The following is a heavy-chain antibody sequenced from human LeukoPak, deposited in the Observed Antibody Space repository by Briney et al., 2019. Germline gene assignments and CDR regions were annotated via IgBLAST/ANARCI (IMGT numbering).Heavy chain of an antibody. V-gene: IGHV1-69*05. J-gene: IGHJ4*02. CDR3: ASCRSWLRPFDY. D-gene: IGHD3-22*01. Sequence: GASVTVSCKASGGTFSSYAISWVRPAPRQGLEWMGRIIPIFGTAHYAQKFQGRVTITTDGSTNPAYMELSRLRSDDTAVYYCASCRSWLRPFDYWGQGNLVTVSS. CDR1: GGTFSSYA. CDR2: IIPIFGTA.